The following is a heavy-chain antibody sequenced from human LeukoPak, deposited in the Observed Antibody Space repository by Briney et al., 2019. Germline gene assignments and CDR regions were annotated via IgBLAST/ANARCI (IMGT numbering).Heavy chain of an antibody. CDR2: IANGGSEV. J-gene: IGHJ4*02. CDR3: ARDIIGGWSYDH. V-gene: IGHV3-30*06. CDR1: GFTFSSHG. D-gene: IGHD3-10*01. Sequence: GGSLRLSCVVSGFTFSSHGMHWVRQAPGKGLEWVAWVAVIANGGSEVAYADSVKGRFTISRDNSKNTVDLRMNSLKTEDTAVYYCARDIIGGWSYDHWGQGTLVAVSS.